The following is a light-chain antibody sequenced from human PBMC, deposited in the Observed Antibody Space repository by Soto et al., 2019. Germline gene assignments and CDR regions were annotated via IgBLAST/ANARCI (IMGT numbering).Light chain of an antibody. Sequence: DIQMPQSPSSVSASVGDRVTITCRASQGIGSWLVWYQQKPGKAPRLLISAASSLQSGVPSRFSGSGSGTYFTLTISSLQPEDFATYYCQRADSFPLAFGPGTKVDIK. CDR1: QGIGSW. CDR3: QRADSFPLA. J-gene: IGKJ3*01. V-gene: IGKV1-12*01. CDR2: AAS.